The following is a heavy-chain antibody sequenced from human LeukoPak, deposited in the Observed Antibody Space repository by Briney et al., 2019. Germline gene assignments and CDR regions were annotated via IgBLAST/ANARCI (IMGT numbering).Heavy chain of an antibody. D-gene: IGHD6-13*01. CDR2: IYHSGST. J-gene: IGHJ4*02. CDR1: GGSFSGYY. Sequence: SETLSLTCAVYGGSFSGYYWSWIRQPPGKGLEWIGEIYHSGSTNYNPSLKSRVTISVDKSKNQFSLKLSSVTAADTAVYYCARHSAAAGQYYFDYWGQGTLVTVSS. CDR3: ARHSAAAGQYYFDY. V-gene: IGHV4-34*01.